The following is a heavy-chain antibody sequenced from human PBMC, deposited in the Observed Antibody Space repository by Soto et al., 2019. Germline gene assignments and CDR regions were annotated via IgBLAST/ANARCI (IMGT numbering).Heavy chain of an antibody. D-gene: IGHD1-7*01. CDR3: AHRLTLMLTWNYGAFDF. V-gene: IGHV2-5*02. Sequence: QITLRESGPTLVKPTQTLTLTCSLSGVSITTQGVGVGWVRQPPGKALEWLAFTYWDDDNRYNPSLKPSLTTMKDTSRNQVVLIMTNMDPADTATYYCAHRLTLMLTWNYGAFDFWGQGTLVTVPS. CDR1: GVSITTQGVG. CDR2: TYWDDDN. J-gene: IGHJ3*01.